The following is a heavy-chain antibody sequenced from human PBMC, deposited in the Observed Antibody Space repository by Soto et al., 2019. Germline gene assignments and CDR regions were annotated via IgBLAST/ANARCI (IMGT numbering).Heavy chain of an antibody. CDR1: GGSTSRGGSF. V-gene: IGHV4-31*03. J-gene: IGHJ4*02. CDR3: ASSALMATIPDS. CDR2: ISSSGST. Sequence: TLSLTYTISGGSTSRGGSFWCWIRQHPRRGLEWIGYISSSGSTYYNPSLRSRVAISIDTSKNHFSLRLTAVTPADTAVYYCASSALMATIPDSWGPGTLVTV.